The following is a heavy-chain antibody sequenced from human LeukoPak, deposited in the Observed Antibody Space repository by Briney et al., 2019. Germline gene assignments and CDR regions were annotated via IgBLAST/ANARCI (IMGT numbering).Heavy chain of an antibody. Sequence: SETLSLTRAVYGGSFSGYYWSWIRQPPGKGLEWIGEIDHSGSTNYNPSLKSRVTISVDTSKNQFSLELSSVTAADTAVYYCASSNHFWSGYYLLDYWSQGTLVTVSS. J-gene: IGHJ4*02. D-gene: IGHD3-3*02. CDR3: ASSNHFWSGYYLLDY. CDR2: IDHSGST. CDR1: GGSFSGYY. V-gene: IGHV4-34*01.